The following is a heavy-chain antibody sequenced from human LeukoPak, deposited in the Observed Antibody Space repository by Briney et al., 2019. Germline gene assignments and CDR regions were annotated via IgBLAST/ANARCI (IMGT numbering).Heavy chain of an antibody. V-gene: IGHV4-59*01. Sequence: SETLSLTCTVSGGSINNYYWNWIRQPPGKGLEWIGYIYYSGSPNYNPSLKSRVTISKDTSKNQFSLKLNSVTAADTAVYYCARVSGYEYYYMDVWGKGTTVTVSS. CDR3: ARVSGYEYYYMDV. J-gene: IGHJ6*03. CDR1: GGSINNYY. D-gene: IGHD3-9*01. CDR2: IYYSGSP.